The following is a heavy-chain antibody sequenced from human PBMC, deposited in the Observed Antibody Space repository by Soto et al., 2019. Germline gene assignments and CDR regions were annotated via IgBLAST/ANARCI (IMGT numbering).Heavy chain of an antibody. CDR2: INHSGST. J-gene: IGHJ5*02. D-gene: IGHD6-13*01. V-gene: IGHV4-34*01. Sequence: QVQLQQWGAGLLKPSETLSLTCAVYGGSFSGYYWSWIRQPPGKGLEWIGEINHSGSTNYNPSLKSRDTIAVDTSKNQFSLKLSSVTAADTAVYYCTRGRTRLDRGYRSSWYFGGNNWFDPWGQGTLVTVSS. CDR3: TRGRTRLDRGYRSSWYFGGNNWFDP. CDR1: GGSFSGYY.